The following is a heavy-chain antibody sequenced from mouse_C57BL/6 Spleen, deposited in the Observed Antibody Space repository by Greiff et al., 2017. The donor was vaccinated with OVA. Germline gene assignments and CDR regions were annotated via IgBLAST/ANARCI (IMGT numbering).Heavy chain of an antibody. D-gene: IGHD1-3*01. V-gene: IGHV2-2*01. J-gene: IGHJ1*03. CDR3: ARGKGDWYFDV. CDR1: GFSLTSYG. CDR2: IWSGGST. Sequence: QLQQSGPGLVQPSQSLSITCTVSGFSLTSYGVHWVRQSPGKGLEWLGVIWSGGSTDYNAAFISRLSISKDNSKSQVFFKMNSLQADDTAIYYCARGKGDWYFDVWGTGTTVTVSS.